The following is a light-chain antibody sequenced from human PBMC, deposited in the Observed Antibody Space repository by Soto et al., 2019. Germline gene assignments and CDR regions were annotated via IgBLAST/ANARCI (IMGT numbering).Light chain of an antibody. Sequence: DIQMTQSPSSLSASVGARVTVTCRPSQNITKFLNWYEEKPGKAPKVLIYVTSNLENVVPSRFSGCGSSTEFTLTISSLQPEDFGTYYCQPTYTAHGTFGQGTRV. CDR2: VTS. CDR3: QPTYTAHGT. J-gene: IGKJ1*01. V-gene: IGKV1-39*01. CDR1: QNITKF.